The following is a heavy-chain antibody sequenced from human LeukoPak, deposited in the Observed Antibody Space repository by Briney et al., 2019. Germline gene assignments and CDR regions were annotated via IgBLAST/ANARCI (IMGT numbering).Heavy chain of an antibody. V-gene: IGHV4-39*01. CDR1: VGSISSSSYY. CDR2: IYYSGST. D-gene: IGHD3-22*01. Sequence: SETLFLTCTVSVGSISSSSYYWGWIRQPPGKGLEWIGSIYYSGSTYYNPSLKSRVTISVDTSKNQFSLKLSSVTAADTAVYYCARQSGQGDMYYYDSSGYYFDYWGQGTLVTVSS. J-gene: IGHJ4*02. CDR3: ARQSGQGDMYYYDSSGYYFDY.